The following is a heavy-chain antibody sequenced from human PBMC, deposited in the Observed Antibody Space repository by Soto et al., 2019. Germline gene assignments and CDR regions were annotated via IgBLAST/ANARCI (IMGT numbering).Heavy chain of an antibody. CDR1: GGTFSSYA. J-gene: IGHJ4*02. Sequence: QVQLVQSGAEVKKPGSSVKVSCKASGGTFSSYAISWVRQAPGQGLEWMGGIIPIFGTANYAQKFQGRVTITADESTSTAYMELSSLRSEGTAVYYWAREGGDNTAMATGSLDYWGQGTLVTVSS. CDR3: AREGGDNTAMATGSLDY. V-gene: IGHV1-69*12. CDR2: IIPIFGTA. D-gene: IGHD5-18*01.